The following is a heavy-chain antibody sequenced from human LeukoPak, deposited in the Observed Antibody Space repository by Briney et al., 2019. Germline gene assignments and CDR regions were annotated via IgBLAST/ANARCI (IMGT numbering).Heavy chain of an antibody. D-gene: IGHD3-3*01. CDR1: GGSISSSSYH. J-gene: IGHJ4*02. V-gene: IGHV4-39*01. Sequence: PSETLSLTCTVSGGSISSSSYHWGWIRQPPGKGLEWIGSIYYSGSTYYNPSLKSRVTISVDTSKNQFSLKLSSVTAADTAVYYCARQSPRRIFGVSTPVAYWGQGTLVTVSS. CDR3: ARQSPRRIFGVSTPVAY. CDR2: IYYSGST.